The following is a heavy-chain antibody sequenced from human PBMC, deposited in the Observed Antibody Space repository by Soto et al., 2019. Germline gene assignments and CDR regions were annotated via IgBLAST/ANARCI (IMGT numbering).Heavy chain of an antibody. D-gene: IGHD6-19*01. V-gene: IGHV3-30-3*01. J-gene: IGHJ4*02. CDR3: ARRLTSTVSALGY. CDR1: GLTFTSYA. Sequence: QVHLVESGGGVVQAGRSLRLSCTASGLTFTSYAIHWVRQAPGKGLEWVSLISEDGGNKDSAESVRGRFLISRDNSNNTVYLQMNSLRTEDTAVYFCARRLTSTVSALGYWGQGTLVTVSS. CDR2: ISEDGGNK.